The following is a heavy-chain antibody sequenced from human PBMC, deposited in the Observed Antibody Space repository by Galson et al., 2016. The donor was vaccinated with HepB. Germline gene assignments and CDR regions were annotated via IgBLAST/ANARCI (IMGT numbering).Heavy chain of an antibody. J-gene: IGHJ2*01. CDR1: GFRVSAHH. Sequence: SLRLSCAVSGFRVSAHHVGWFRQAPGKGLECVSVLYGGGGTYHTDSVKGRFSVSRDNSKNTLYLQMNSLRAEDTAEYYCAKDGGSNVWGNYRSRSDWYFDLWGRGSLVTVSS. D-gene: IGHD3-16*02. CDR2: LYGGGGT. CDR3: AKDGGSNVWGNYRSRSDWYFDL. V-gene: IGHV3-53*01.